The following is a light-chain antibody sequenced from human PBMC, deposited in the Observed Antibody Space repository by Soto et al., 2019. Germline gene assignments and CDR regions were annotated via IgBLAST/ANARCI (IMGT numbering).Light chain of an antibody. CDR2: DAS. CDR1: QSVGNNY. V-gene: IGKV3D-20*01. CDR3: HQYATSPRT. Sequence: EIVLTQSPATLSLSPGERVTLSCGASQSVGNNYLAWYQQKPGLAPRLLVYDASTRATGVPDRFSGSGSGTDFTLTIDSLEPADLAVFYCHQYATSPRTVGGGTKVEIK. J-gene: IGKJ4*01.